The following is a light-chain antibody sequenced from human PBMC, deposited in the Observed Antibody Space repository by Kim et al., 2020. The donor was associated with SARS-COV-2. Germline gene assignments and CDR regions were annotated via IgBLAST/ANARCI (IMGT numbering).Light chain of an antibody. Sequence: SPGERAPLSYSARQSVSTDLAWYQHKSGQAPRLLIYGASTRATGIPARFSGSGSGTEFTLTISGLRSEDLAVYYCQQYKNWPPITFGQGTRLEIK. CDR2: GAS. V-gene: IGKV3D-15*01. CDR1: QSVSTD. J-gene: IGKJ5*01. CDR3: QQYKNWPPIT.